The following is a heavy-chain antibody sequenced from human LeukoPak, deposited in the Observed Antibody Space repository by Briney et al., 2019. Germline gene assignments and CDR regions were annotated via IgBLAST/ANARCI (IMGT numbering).Heavy chain of an antibody. J-gene: IGHJ2*01. V-gene: IGHV3-33*01. CDR1: GLNFNDYD. CDR2: IWDDGSNK. D-gene: IGHD3-10*01. CDR3: ARERGGQDWDFDL. Sequence: GGSLRLSCAASGLNFNDYDMDWARQAPGKGPEWVAVIWDDGSNKYYAESVKGRFTISRDSSKNMLYLQMNSLRVEDTAVYYCARERGGQDWDFDLWGRGTLVTVSS.